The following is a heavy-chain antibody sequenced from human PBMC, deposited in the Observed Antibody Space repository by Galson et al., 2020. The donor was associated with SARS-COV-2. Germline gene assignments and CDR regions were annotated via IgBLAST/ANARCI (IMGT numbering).Heavy chain of an antibody. J-gene: IGHJ4*02. CDR2: ISYDGSNK. CDR3: ARQPLWELLPCFDY. Sequence: GESLKISYAASGFTFSSYAMHWVRQAPGKGLEWVAVISYDGSNKYYADSVKGRFTISRDNSKNTLYLQMNSLRAEDTAVYYCARQPLWELLPCFDYWAREPWSPSPQ. V-gene: IGHV3-30*04. CDR1: GFTFSSYA. D-gene: IGHD1-26*01.